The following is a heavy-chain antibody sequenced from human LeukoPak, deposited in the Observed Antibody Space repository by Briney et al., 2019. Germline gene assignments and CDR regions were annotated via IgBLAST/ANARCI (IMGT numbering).Heavy chain of an antibody. CDR3: AHYSGYRGNLDY. CDR1: GFTVSSDY. J-gene: IGHJ4*02. D-gene: IGHD5-12*01. Sequence: PGGSLRLSCAASGFTVSSDYMSWVRQAPGKGLEWVSVIYSGGSTYYADSVKGRFTISRDNSKNTMYLQMNRLRAEDTAVYYCAHYSGYRGNLDYWGQGTLVTVSS. V-gene: IGHV3-53*01. CDR2: IYSGGST.